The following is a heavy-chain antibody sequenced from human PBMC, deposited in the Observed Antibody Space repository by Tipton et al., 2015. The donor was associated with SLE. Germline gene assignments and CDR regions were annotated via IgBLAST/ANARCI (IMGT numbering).Heavy chain of an antibody. V-gene: IGHV1-8*02. D-gene: IGHD3-22*01. J-gene: IGHJ3*01. CDR2: MNPMFDNT. CDR3: ARDQDPYDYDSSGLYFDDALDV. Sequence: QLVQSGAEVKKPGASVKVSCKASGYTFINHDINWVRRATGQGLEWMGWMNPMFDNTGYAQKFQGRVTMTSNTSTNTAYLELTSLRSDDTAVYYCARDQDPYDYDSSGLYFDDALDVWGQGTTVTVSS. CDR1: GYTFINHD.